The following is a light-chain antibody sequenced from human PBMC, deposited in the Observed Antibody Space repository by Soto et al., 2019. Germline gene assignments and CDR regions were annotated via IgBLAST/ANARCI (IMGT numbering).Light chain of an antibody. J-gene: IGKJ4*01. CDR3: QQRTNWPLT. CDR1: QSVSSY. Sequence: EIVLTQSPATLSLSPGERATLSCRASQSVSSYLAWYQQKPGQAPRLLIYDASNRATGIPARFSGSGSGTGFTLTIRGLEPEDFAVYDCQQRTNWPLTFGGGTKVEVK. CDR2: DAS. V-gene: IGKV3-11*01.